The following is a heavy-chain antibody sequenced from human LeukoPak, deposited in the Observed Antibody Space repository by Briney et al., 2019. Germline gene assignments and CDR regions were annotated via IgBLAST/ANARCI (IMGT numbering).Heavy chain of an antibody. J-gene: IGHJ4*02. CDR3: ARDPRDYYGSGSYLDY. Sequence: GGSLRLSCAASGFTFSSYWMSWVRQAPGKGLEWVANIKQDGSEKYYVDSVKGRFTISRDNAKNSLYLQMNSLRAEDTAVYYCARDPRDYYGSGSYLDYWGQGTLVTVSS. V-gene: IGHV3-7*01. CDR2: IKQDGSEK. D-gene: IGHD3-10*01. CDR1: GFTFSSYW.